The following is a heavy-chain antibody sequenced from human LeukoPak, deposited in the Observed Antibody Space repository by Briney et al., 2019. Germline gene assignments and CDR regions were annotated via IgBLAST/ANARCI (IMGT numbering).Heavy chain of an antibody. J-gene: IGHJ6*02. CDR1: GYTFTSYG. CDR2: ISAYNGNT. Sequence: ASVKVSCKASGYTFTSYGISWVRQAPGQGLEWMGWISAYNGNTNYAQKLQGRVTMTTDTSTSTAYMELRSLRSDDTAVYYCARDGPGYGSGSFLPPLYGMDVWGQGTTVTVSS. D-gene: IGHD3-10*01. V-gene: IGHV1-18*01. CDR3: ARDGPGYGSGSFLPPLYGMDV.